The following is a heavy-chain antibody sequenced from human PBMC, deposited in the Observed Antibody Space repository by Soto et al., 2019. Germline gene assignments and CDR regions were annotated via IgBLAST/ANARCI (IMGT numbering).Heavy chain of an antibody. D-gene: IGHD5-12*01. CDR1: GFSLSTSGVG. V-gene: IGHV2-5*02. Sequence: SGPTLVKPTQTLTLTCTFSGFSLSTSGVGVGWIRQPPGKALEWLALIYWDDDKRYSPSLKRRLTITKDASTNQVVLTMTNMDPVDTATYYCAHSPNGDSGYDPLAEYFQHWGQGTLVTVSS. CDR3: AHSPNGDSGYDPLAEYFQH. CDR2: IYWDDDK. J-gene: IGHJ1*01.